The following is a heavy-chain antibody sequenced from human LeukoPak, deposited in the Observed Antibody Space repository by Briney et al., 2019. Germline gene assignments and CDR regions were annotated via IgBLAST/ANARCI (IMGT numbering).Heavy chain of an antibody. J-gene: IGHJ4*02. V-gene: IGHV3-23*01. D-gene: IGHD4-23*01. Sequence: GGSLRLSCAASGFTFSTYAMGWVRQAPEEGLRWVSSISGNGVTTYYADSVKGRFTISRDNSKNTLYLQMNSLRAEDTALYYCAKALYGGNTVWGQGTLVTVSS. CDR2: ISGNGVTT. CDR3: AKALYGGNTV. CDR1: GFTFSTYA.